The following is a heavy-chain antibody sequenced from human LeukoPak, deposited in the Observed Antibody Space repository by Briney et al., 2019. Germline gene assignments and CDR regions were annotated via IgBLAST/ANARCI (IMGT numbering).Heavy chain of an antibody. Sequence: GVSLRLSCAASGFLFSSYSMNWVRLAPGKGLEWVSSSSSSSSYIYCADSVKGRFTISRDNAKNSLYMQMNSLRADDTAVYYCARRGHAAVATQKDDALDIWGQGTMVTVSS. CDR1: GFLFSSYS. CDR2: SSSSSSYI. D-gene: IGHD6-13*01. CDR3: ARRGHAAVATQKDDALDI. J-gene: IGHJ3*02. V-gene: IGHV3-21*01.